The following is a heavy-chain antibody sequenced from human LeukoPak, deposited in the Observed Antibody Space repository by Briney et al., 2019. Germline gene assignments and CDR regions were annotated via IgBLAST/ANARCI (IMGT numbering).Heavy chain of an antibody. CDR2: LNHSGST. V-gene: IGHV4-34*01. J-gene: IGHJ4*02. D-gene: IGHD1/OR15-1a*01. CDR1: GGFFRGYY. Sequence: IPSETLSLTCAVYGGFFRGYYWSWIRQPPGKGLDWIGELNHSGSTNYNPSLKSRVTISLETSKTQCSLKLRSLTAADAAVYYCARSTQQRSEIFDYWGQGTLVTVSS. CDR3: ARSTQQRSEIFDY.